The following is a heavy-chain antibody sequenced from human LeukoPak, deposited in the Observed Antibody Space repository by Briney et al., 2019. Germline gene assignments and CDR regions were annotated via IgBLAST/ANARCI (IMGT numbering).Heavy chain of an antibody. J-gene: IGHJ4*02. Sequence: PSETLSLTCTVSGGSISRYYWSWVRQSPGKGLEWIGHIYYSGTTNYNPSLKSRITISVDTYKNQFSQKLTSVTAADPAVSFCARRYGNYIWDYWGEGALVTVSS. V-gene: IGHV4-59*08. CDR2: IYYSGTT. CDR3: ARRYGNYIWDY. D-gene: IGHD3-22*01. CDR1: GGSISRYY.